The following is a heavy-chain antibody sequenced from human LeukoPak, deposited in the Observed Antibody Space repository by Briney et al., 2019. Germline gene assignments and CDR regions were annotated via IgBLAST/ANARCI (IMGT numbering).Heavy chain of an antibody. CDR1: GFTFSNYW. CDR3: AREVPGALNAFDI. J-gene: IGHJ3*02. CDR2: IKEDGSEK. V-gene: IGHV3-7*01. D-gene: IGHD2-2*01. Sequence: GGSLRLSCAASGFTFSNYWMSWVRQAPGKGLEWVANIKEDGSEKYYVDSVKGRFTISRDNAKNSLYLQMNNLRAEDTALYYCAREVPGALNAFDIWGQGTMVTVSS.